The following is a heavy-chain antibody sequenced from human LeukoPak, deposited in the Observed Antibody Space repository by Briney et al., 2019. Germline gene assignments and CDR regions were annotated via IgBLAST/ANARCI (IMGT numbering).Heavy chain of an antibody. CDR1: GGSISSGRYS. D-gene: IGHD2-2*01. J-gene: IGHJ3*02. CDR2: IYHNGST. V-gene: IGHV4-30-2*01. CDR3: ARGGVPADTMGDAFDI. Sequence: TSHTLSLTCAVSGGSISSGRYSWSWIRQPPAKGLEWIGYIYHNGSTYYNPSLKSRVTISVDRSKNQFSLKLSCVTAADTAVYYCARGGVPADTMGDAFDIWGQGTMVTVSS.